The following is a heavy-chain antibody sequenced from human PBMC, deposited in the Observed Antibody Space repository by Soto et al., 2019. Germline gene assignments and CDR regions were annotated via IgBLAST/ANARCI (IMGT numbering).Heavy chain of an antibody. Sequence: QVQLQESGPGLVEPSETQSLTCTVSGGSIGNDYWSWIRQPPGKGLEWIGYIYNRGNTNYNPSLKSRATISVDTSKNQFSLKLTSVTAADTAIYYCAKAGGWYADWFDPWGQGTLVTVSS. CDR2: IYNRGNT. CDR3: AKAGGWYADWFDP. CDR1: GGSIGNDY. V-gene: IGHV4-59*01. D-gene: IGHD6-19*01. J-gene: IGHJ5*02.